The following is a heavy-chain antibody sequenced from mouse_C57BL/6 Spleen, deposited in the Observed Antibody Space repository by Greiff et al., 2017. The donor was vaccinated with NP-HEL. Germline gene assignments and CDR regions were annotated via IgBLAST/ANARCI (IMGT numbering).Heavy chain of an antibody. CDR3: ARSSHYYGGSYGYFDV. V-gene: IGHV1-55*01. Sequence: QVQLQQPGAELVKPGASVKMSCKASGYTFTSYWITWVKQRPGQGLEWIGDIYPGSGSTNYNEKFKSKATLTVDTSSSTAYMQLSSLTSEDSAVYYCARSSHYYGGSYGYFDVWGTGTTVTVSS. J-gene: IGHJ1*03. CDR2: IYPGSGST. CDR1: GYTFTSYW. D-gene: IGHD1-1*01.